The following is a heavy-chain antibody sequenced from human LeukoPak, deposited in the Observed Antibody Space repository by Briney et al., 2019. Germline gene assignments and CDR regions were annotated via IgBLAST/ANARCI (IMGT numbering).Heavy chain of an antibody. Sequence: SETLSLTCTVSGDSITNDNYYWSWIRQPAGKGLEWIGRIYTSVNTNYNPSLKSRVAISVDTSKNHFSLILTSVTAADTAVYYCARSKSCGGDCYAFDIWGQGTMVTVSS. V-gene: IGHV4-61*02. CDR2: IYTSVNT. CDR1: GDSITNDNYY. J-gene: IGHJ3*02. D-gene: IGHD2-21*01. CDR3: ARSKSCGGDCYAFDI.